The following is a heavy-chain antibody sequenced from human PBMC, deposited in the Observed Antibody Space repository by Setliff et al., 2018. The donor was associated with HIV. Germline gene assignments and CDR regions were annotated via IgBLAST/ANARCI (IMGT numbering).Heavy chain of an antibody. D-gene: IGHD1-26*01. Sequence: ASVKVSCKASGYKFTDYYIHWVRQAPGQGLEWMGRINPNINHLRGGGGTNFAQKFQGRVTMTRDTSINTGYMDLSRLTSDDTAVYYCARDKEPWDGYYKYDSMDVWGKGTKVTVSS. V-gene: IGHV1-2*06. CDR1: GYKFTDYY. CDR2: INPNINHLRGGGGT. J-gene: IGHJ6*03. CDR3: ARDKEPWDGYYKYDSMDV.